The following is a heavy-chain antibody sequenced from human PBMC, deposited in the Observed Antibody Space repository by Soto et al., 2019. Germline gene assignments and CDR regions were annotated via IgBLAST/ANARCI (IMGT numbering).Heavy chain of an antibody. D-gene: IGHD1-7*01. CDR3: ATDNWNYGSDYMDV. V-gene: IGHV3-33*01. CDR1: GFTFSSYG. CDR2: IWYDGSNK. Sequence: QVQLVESGGGVVQPGRSLRLSCAASGFTFSSYGMHWVRQAPGKGLEWVAVIWYDGSNKYYADSLKGRFTISRDNSKNTRYLQMNSLRAEDTAVYYCATDNWNYGSDYMDVWGKGTTVTVSS. J-gene: IGHJ6*03.